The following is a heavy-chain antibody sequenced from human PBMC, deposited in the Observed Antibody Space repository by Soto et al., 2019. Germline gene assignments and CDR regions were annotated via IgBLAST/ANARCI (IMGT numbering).Heavy chain of an antibody. Sequence: GGSLRLSCAASGFTFSSYWMSWVRQAPGKGLEWVANIKQDGSEKYYVDSVKGRFTISRDNAKNSLYLQMNSLRAEDTAVYYCARDLYCRGGSCHYILYFDYRRQGTLVTVSS. D-gene: IGHD2-15*01. CDR2: IKQDGSEK. V-gene: IGHV3-7*03. CDR3: ARDLYCRGGSCHYILYFDY. CDR1: GFTFSSYW. J-gene: IGHJ4*02.